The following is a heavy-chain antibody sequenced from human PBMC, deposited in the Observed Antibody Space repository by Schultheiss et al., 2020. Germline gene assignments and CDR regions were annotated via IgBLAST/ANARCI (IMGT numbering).Heavy chain of an antibody. D-gene: IGHD3-16*01. Sequence: SETLSLTCAVYGGSFSGYYWSWIRQHPGKGLEWIGYIYYSGSTYYNPSLKSRVTISVDTSKNQFSLKLSSVTAADTAVYYCARDFYTGWFDPWGQGTLVTVSS. CDR3: ARDFYTGWFDP. CDR2: IYYSGST. CDR1: GGSFSGYY. J-gene: IGHJ5*02. V-gene: IGHV4-34*01.